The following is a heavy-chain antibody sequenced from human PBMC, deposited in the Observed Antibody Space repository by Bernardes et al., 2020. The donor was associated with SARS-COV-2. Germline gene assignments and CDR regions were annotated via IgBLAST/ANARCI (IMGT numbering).Heavy chain of an antibody. Sequence: GESLKISCQGSGYSFTSYWIGWVRQMPGKGLEWMGNIYPGDSDTRYSPSFQGQVTISADKSTRTAYLQWSSLKASDTAIYYCARHPGPTVTLYFYYAMDVWGQGTTVTVSS. CDR3: ARHPGPTVTLYFYYAMDV. CDR2: IYPGDSDT. CDR1: GYSFTSYW. V-gene: IGHV5-51*01. J-gene: IGHJ6*02. D-gene: IGHD4-4*01.